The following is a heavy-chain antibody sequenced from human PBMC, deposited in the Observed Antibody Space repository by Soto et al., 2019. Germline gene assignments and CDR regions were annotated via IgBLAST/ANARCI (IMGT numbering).Heavy chain of an antibody. D-gene: IGHD2-21*02. CDR2: IWYDGSNK. Sequence: PGGSLRLSCAASGFTFSSYGMHWVRQAPGKGLEWVAVIWYDGSNKYYADSVKGRFTISRDNSKNTLYLQMNSLRAEDTAVYYCAREAYCGGDCQSNFDYWGQGTLVTVSS. J-gene: IGHJ4*02. V-gene: IGHV3-33*01. CDR1: GFTFSSYG. CDR3: AREAYCGGDCQSNFDY.